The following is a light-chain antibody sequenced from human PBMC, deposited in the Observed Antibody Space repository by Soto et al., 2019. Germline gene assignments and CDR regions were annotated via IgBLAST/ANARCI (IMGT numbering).Light chain of an antibody. CDR3: QHYGNSPPEYT. J-gene: IGKJ3*01. CDR2: GAS. V-gene: IGKV3-20*01. Sequence: EIVLTQSPGTLSLSPGEGATLSCRASQSVSSSFLAWYQQRPGQAPRLLIFGASYRPTGIPDRFSGSGSGTSFTLTISRLEPADFAVYYCQHYGNSPPEYTFGPGTNVDSK. CDR1: QSVSSSF.